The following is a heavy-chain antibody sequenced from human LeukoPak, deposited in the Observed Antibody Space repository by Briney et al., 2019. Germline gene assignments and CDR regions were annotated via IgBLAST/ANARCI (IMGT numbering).Heavy chain of an antibody. CDR1: GGSFSGYY. J-gene: IGHJ4*02. Sequence: SETLSLTCAVYGGSFSGYYWSWIRQPPGKGLEWIGEINNSGSTNYTPSLKSRVTISVDTSKNQFSLKLSSVTAADTAVYYCASRRIAVASYYFDYWGQGTLVTVSS. CDR2: INNSGST. D-gene: IGHD6-19*01. CDR3: ASRRIAVASYYFDY. V-gene: IGHV4-34*01.